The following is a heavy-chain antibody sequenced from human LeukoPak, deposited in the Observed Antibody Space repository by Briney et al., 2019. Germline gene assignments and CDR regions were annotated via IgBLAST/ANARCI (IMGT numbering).Heavy chain of an antibody. CDR3: ARDPYCGGDCDDAFDI. J-gene: IGHJ3*02. CDR2: ISSSGNTK. D-gene: IGHD2-21*02. Sequence: GGSLRLSCAGSGFTFSSDSMNWVRQAPGKGLEWVSYISSSGNTKHYVDSVKGRFTISRDNAKNSVYLQMNSLRNEDTAVYYCARDPYCGGDCDDAFDIWGQGAMVTVSS. CDR1: GFTFSSDS. V-gene: IGHV3-48*02.